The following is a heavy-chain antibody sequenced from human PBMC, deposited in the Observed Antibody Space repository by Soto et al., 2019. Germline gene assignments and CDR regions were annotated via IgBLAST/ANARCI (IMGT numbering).Heavy chain of an antibody. Sequence: GGSLRLSCAAAGFTFRDYYMSWIRQAPGKGLEWVTYIGSSGSSIYYADSVKGRFTISRDNAKNSLYLQMNSLRDEDTAVYYYARVPPEYFMCDYYYYYGVEVWGKGTTVTVSS. CDR2: IGSSGSSI. D-gene: IGHD3-10*02. V-gene: IGHV3-11*04. CDR1: GFTFRDYY. J-gene: IGHJ6*04. CDR3: ARVPPEYFMCDYYYYYGVEV.